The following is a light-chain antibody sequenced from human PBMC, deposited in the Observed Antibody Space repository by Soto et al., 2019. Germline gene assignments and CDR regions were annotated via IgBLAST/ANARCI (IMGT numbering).Light chain of an antibody. V-gene: IGKV1-39*01. CDR3: HHSYSTPYT. CDR2: AAS. CDR1: QSISSY. Sequence: DIQMTQSPSSLSASVGDRVTITCRASQSISSYLNWYQQKPGKAPKLLIYAASSLQSGVPSRFSGSGSGTDFTLTISSLQPEDFATYYCHHSYSTPYTFGQRTKLEIK. J-gene: IGKJ2*01.